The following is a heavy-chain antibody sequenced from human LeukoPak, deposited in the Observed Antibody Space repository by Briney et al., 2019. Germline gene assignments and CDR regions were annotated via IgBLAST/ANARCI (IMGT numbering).Heavy chain of an antibody. CDR3: ARDENYNYDY. CDR1: GYTFTNYG. V-gene: IGHV1-18*01. D-gene: IGHD5-24*01. Sequence: ASVKVSCKASGYTFTNYGLTWVRQAPGQGLERMGWIRVYSGNTNYAQKLQGRVTMTTDTSTSTAYMELRSLRSDDTAVYYCARDENYNYDYWGQGTLVTVSS. J-gene: IGHJ4*02. CDR2: IRVYSGNT.